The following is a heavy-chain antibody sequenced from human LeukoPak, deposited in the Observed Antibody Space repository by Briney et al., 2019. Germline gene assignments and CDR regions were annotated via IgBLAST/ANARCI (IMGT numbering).Heavy chain of an antibody. CDR3: ARYGSVKQYYYYYYMDV. J-gene: IGHJ6*03. CDR1: GFTFDDYT. CDR2: INWNGGST. D-gene: IGHD3-10*01. Sequence: GGSLRLSCAASGFTFDDYTMHWVRQAPGKGLEWVSGINWNGGSTGYADSVKGRFTISRDNAKNSLYLQVNSLRAEDTALYYCARYGSVKQYYYYYYMDVWGKGTTVTVSS. V-gene: IGHV3-20*04.